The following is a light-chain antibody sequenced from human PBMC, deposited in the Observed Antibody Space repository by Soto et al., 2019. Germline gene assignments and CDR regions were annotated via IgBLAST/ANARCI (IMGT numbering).Light chain of an antibody. CDR1: SSDVGNYNL. Sequence: QSVLTQPASVSGSPGQSIAISCTGTSSDVGNYNLVSWYQYHPGKAPKLMIYEGSKRPSGVSDRFSGSKSGNTASLTISGLQADDEADYYCCSFTDSNSWVFGGGTKLTVL. V-gene: IGLV2-23*01. CDR2: EGS. J-gene: IGLJ3*02. CDR3: CSFTDSNSWV.